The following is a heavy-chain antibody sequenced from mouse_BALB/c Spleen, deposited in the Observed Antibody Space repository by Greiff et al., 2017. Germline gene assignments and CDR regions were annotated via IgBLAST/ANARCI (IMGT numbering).Heavy chain of an antibody. J-gene: IGHJ3*01. V-gene: IGHV1-5*01. CDR1: GYSFTSYW. Sequence: EVKVVESGTVLARPGASVKMSCKASGYSFTSYWMHWVKQRPGQGLEWIGAIYPGNSDTSYNQKFKGKAKLTAVTSASTAYMELSSLTNEDSAVYYCTRRGSSNSLFAYWGQGTLVTVSA. CDR2: IYPGNSDT. CDR3: TRRGSSNSLFAY.